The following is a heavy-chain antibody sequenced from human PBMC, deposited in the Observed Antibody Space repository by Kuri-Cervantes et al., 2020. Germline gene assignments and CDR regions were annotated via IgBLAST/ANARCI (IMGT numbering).Heavy chain of an antibody. J-gene: IGHJ4*02. V-gene: IGHV3-74*01. CDR1: GFNYITYW. CDR3: ARDQDYYFDY. CDR2: INSDVSST. Sequence: GESLKISCAASGFNYITYWIHWVRQAPGKGLVWVSRINSDVSSTSYADFVNGRFTISRDNAKNTLYLQMNSLRAEDTAVYYCARDQDYYFDYWGQGTLVTVSS. D-gene: IGHD3/OR15-3a*01.